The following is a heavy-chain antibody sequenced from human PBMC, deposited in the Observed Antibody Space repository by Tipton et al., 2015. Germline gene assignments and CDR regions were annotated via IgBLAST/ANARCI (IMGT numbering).Heavy chain of an antibody. CDR2: IKGDGSET. Sequence: AVWGFTFSSYWMSWVRQAPGKGLEWVANIKGDGSETRYVDSVEGRFTISRDNAKNSLYLQMNNLRVEDTAVYYCLRDYEGHWGQGTLVTVSS. J-gene: IGHJ4*02. D-gene: IGHD3-16*01. V-gene: IGHV3-7*01. CDR1: GFTFSSYW. CDR3: LRDYEGH.